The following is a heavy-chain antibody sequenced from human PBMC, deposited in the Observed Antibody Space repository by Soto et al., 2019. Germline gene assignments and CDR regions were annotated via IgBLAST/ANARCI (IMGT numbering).Heavy chain of an antibody. D-gene: IGHD3-10*01. J-gene: IGHJ6*02. Sequence: QVQLVQSGAEVKKPGSSVKVSCRASGGTFGSYTFAWVRQAPGQGLEWMGMIIPLLGTPKYAQKFQGTVTITADESTSTVYMEVSSLRSEDTAVYYCARDQGHYGSSYGGLDVWGQGTTVTVSS. CDR3: ARDQGHYGSSYGGLDV. CDR1: GGTFGSYT. CDR2: IIPLLGTP. V-gene: IGHV1-69*11.